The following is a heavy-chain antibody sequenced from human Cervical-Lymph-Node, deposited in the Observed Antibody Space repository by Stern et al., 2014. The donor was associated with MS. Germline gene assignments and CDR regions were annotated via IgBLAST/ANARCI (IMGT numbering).Heavy chain of an antibody. CDR1: GGSISSGGYY. D-gene: IGHD3-22*01. CDR2: IYYSGGT. CDR3: ARDRDYYDSSGNHYYGMDV. Sequence: VQLEESGPGLVKPSQTLSLTCTVSGGSISSGGYYWSWIRQHPGKGLEWIGYIYYSGGTYYNPSLKSRVTISVDTSKNQFSLKLSSVTAADTAVYYCARDRDYYDSSGNHYYGMDVWGQGTTVTVSS. J-gene: IGHJ6*02. V-gene: IGHV4-31*03.